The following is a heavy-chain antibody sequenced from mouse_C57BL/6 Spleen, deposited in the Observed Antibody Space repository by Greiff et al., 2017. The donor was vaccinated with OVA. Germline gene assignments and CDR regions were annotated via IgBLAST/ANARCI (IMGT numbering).Heavy chain of an antibody. D-gene: IGHD1-1*01. CDR2: IYPGSGST. CDR3: ARRGFDYYGSNGYFDV. V-gene: IGHV1-55*01. Sequence: QVQLQQPGAELVKPGASVKMSCKASGYTFTSYWITWVKQRPGQGLEWIGDIYPGSGSTNYNEKFKSKATLTVDTSSSTAYMQLSSLTSEDSAVYYCARRGFDYYGSNGYFDVWGTGTTVTVSS. CDR1: GYTFTSYW. J-gene: IGHJ1*03.